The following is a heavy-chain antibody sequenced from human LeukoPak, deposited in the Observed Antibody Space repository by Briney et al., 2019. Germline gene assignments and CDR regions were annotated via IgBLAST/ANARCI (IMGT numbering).Heavy chain of an antibody. J-gene: IGHJ6*02. CDR2: IRSKTCGATT. D-gene: IGHD5-18*01. CDR3: TRGAVPLWLYDGMDV. CDR1: GFTFSDYA. Sequence: GGSLRLSCTGSGFTFSDYAMSWVRQAPGQGLEWIGFIRSKTCGATTEYAASVKGRFTISTDASKSIAYLQMNRLKTEDTAVYYCTRGAVPLWLYDGMDVWGQGTTVTVSS. V-gene: IGHV3-49*04.